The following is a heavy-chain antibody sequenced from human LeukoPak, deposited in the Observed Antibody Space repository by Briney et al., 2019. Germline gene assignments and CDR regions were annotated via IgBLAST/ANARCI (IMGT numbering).Heavy chain of an antibody. D-gene: IGHD2-2*01. J-gene: IGHJ6*02. CDR3: ARDLCSSTSCYWGYYYYGMDV. V-gene: IGHV1-3*01. CDR2: INAGNGNT. CDR1: GYTFTSYA. Sequence: GASVKVSCKASGYTFTSYARHWVRQAPGQRREWMGWINAGNGNTKYSQKFQGRVTITRDTSASTAYMELSSLRSEDTAVYYCARDLCSSTSCYWGYYYYGMDVWGQGTTVTVSS.